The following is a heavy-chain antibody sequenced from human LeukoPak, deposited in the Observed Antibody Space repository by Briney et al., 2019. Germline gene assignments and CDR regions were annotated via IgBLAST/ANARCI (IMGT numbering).Heavy chain of an antibody. CDR2: IWYDGSNK. D-gene: IGHD1-1*01. CDR3: ARDLYNWNDGGYFDY. Sequence: GGSLRLSCAASGFTFSSYGMHWVRQAPGKGLEWVAAIWYDGSNKYYADSVKGRFTISRDNSKNTLYLQMNSLRAEDTAVYYCARDLYNWNDGGYFDYWGQGTLVTVSS. CDR1: GFTFSSYG. J-gene: IGHJ4*02. V-gene: IGHV3-33*01.